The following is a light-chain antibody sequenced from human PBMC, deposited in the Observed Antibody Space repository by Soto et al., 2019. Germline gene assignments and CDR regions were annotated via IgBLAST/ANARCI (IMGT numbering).Light chain of an antibody. CDR3: HQRQSWPRT. J-gene: IGKJ1*01. CDR1: QSISDT. Sequence: EIVMTQSPATLSVSPGGRATLSCRASQSISDTLAWYQQKPGQAPRLLIYSASRRATGFPGRFSGSGSGTDFTLTISSLQSEDFALYYCHQRQSWPRTLGQGTKVDIK. V-gene: IGKV3-15*01. CDR2: SAS.